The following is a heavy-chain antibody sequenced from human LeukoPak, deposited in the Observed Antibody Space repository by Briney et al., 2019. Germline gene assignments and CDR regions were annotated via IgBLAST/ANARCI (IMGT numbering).Heavy chain of an antibody. V-gene: IGHV4-4*09. CDR2: IYTSGST. CDR3: ARLERWLQFGY. Sequence: PSETLSLTCTVSGGSISSYYWSWIRQPPGKGLEWIGYIYTSGSTNYNPSLKSRVTMSVDTSKNQFSLKLSSVTAADTAVYYCARLERWLQFGYWGQGTLVTVSS. J-gene: IGHJ4*02. CDR1: GGSISSYY. D-gene: IGHD5-24*01.